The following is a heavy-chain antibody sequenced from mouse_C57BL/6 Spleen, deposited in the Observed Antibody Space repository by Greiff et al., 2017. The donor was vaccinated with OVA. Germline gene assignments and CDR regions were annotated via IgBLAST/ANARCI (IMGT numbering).Heavy chain of an antibody. CDR1: GYSITSGYF. CDR2: ISYDGSN. Sequence: EVKLMESGPGLVKPSQSLSLTCSVTGYSITSGYFWNWIRQFPGNKLEWMGYISYDGSNNYNPSLKNRISITRDTAKNQVFLKLNSVTTEDTATYYCAREGYGFDYWGQGTTLTVSS. CDR3: AREGYGFDY. J-gene: IGHJ2*01. V-gene: IGHV3-6*01. D-gene: IGHD1-1*02.